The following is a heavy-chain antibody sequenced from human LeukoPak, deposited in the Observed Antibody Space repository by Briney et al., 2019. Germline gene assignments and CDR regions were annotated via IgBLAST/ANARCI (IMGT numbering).Heavy chain of an antibody. CDR1: GGSISTYY. D-gene: IGHD5-12*01. Sequence: SETLSLTCIVSGGSISTYYWSWIRQPPGKGLEWIGYIYYSGSTNYNPSLESRVTISVDTSKNHFSLNVTSVTAADTAVYYCARGYSGSSYYIDVWGQGTLVSVSS. CDR2: IYYSGST. J-gene: IGHJ4*02. CDR3: ARGYSGSSYYIDV. V-gene: IGHV4-59*01.